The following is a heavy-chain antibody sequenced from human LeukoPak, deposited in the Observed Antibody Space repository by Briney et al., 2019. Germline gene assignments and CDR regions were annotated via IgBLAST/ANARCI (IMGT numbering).Heavy chain of an antibody. CDR2: LYPEGNT. D-gene: IGHD3-10*01. V-gene: IGHV3-66*01. Sequence: GGSLRLSCVVSGFSVSNEYMDWVRQAPGTGLEWVSILYPEGNTYYADSVKGRFSISRDTSKNMVYLQMSDLRVEDTAVYRCVRGLGWFYYAFDIWGQGTFVTVSS. CDR3: VRGLGWFYYAFDI. CDR1: GFSVSNEY. J-gene: IGHJ3*02.